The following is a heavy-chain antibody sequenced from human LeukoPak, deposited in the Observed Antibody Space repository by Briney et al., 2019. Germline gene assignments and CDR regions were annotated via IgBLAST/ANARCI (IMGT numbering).Heavy chain of an antibody. D-gene: IGHD2-21*01. CDR2: ISDNGGSI. CDR1: GFTFSSFA. J-gene: IGHJ5*02. V-gene: IGHV3-23*01. Sequence: PGGSLSLPCAASGFTFSSFAMTRVPQAPRKRPEWVSAISDNGGSIFYADSVKGRFTISRDNSKNSLYLQMNSLRADDTAVYYCVKIAPDLPWGQGTLVTVS. CDR3: VKIAPDLP.